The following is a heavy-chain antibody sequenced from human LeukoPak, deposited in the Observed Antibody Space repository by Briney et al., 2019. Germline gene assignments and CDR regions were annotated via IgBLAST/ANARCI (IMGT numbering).Heavy chain of an antibody. V-gene: IGHV4-4*07. CDR2: LYYSGST. CDR1: GGSISSYY. CDR3: ARNLIAAPVRGAFDI. Sequence: PSETLSLTCTVSGGSISSYYWSWIRPPAGKGLEWIGSLYYSGSTYYNPSLKSRVTISVDTSKNQVSLKLSSVTAADTAVYYCARNLIAAPVRGAFDIWGQGTMVTVSS. J-gene: IGHJ3*02. D-gene: IGHD6-6*01.